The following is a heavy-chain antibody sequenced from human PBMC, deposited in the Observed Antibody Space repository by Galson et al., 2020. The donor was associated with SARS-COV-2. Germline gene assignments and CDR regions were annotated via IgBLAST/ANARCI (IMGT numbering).Heavy chain of an antibody. Sequence: GESLKISCLASGFSFSNYEMNWVRQAPGKGLEWLSYIGSGGDTTYYADSVKGRFTVSRDNAKNLLFLQLNSLRVEDTAVYYCAIWSQFIEAWGQGTLVSVSS. J-gene: IGHJ5*02. CDR2: IGSGGDTT. D-gene: IGHD3-10*01. CDR3: AIWSQFIEA. V-gene: IGHV3-48*03. CDR1: GFSFSNYE.